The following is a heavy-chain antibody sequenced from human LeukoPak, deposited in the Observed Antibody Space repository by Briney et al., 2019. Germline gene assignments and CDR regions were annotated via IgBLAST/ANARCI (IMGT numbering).Heavy chain of an antibody. J-gene: IGHJ6*02. CDR1: GFSVSSNY. Sequence: GGSLRLSCAASGFSVSSNYMNLVRQAPGEGLEWVSVNYSGGSTYYANSVKGRFTISRDTSKNTVYLRMNSLRPEDTALYYWAGDVAANDFPSGSPWGYGMDVWGQGTTVTVSS. CDR2: NYSGGST. V-gene: IGHV3-66*01. D-gene: IGHD3-10*01. CDR3: AGDVAANDFPSGSPWGYGMDV.